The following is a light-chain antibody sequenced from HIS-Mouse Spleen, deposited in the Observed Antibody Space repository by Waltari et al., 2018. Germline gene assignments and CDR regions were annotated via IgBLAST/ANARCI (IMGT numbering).Light chain of an antibody. J-gene: IGLJ2*01. CDR1: SSDGGGYTY. Sequence: QSALTQPASVSGSPGQSITISCTGTSSDGGGYTYVPWYQQHPGKAPKLMIYEVSNRPSGVSNRFSGSKSGNTASLTISGLQAEDEADYYCSSYTSSSPYVVFGGGTKLTVL. CDR3: SSYTSSSPYVV. CDR2: EVS. V-gene: IGLV2-14*01.